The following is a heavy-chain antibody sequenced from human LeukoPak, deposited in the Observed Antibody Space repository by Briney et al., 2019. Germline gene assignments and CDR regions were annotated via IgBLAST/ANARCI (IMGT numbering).Heavy chain of an antibody. J-gene: IGHJ4*02. CDR2: IWFDESNI. Sequence: PGGSLRLSCAASGFNFSRYGMHWVRHAPGKGLEWVTSIWFDESNIHYADSVKGRVIISRDNSKSALYLQMNSLRAEDTAIYYCARDSLPMAVTGPFDHWGQGALVTVSS. V-gene: IGHV3-33*01. D-gene: IGHD6-19*01. CDR3: ARDSLPMAVTGPFDH. CDR1: GFNFSRYG.